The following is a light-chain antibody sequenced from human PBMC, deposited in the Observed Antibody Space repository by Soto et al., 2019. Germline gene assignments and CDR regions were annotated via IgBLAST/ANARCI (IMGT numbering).Light chain of an antibody. CDR2: GAS. J-gene: IGKJ1*01. Sequence: EIVLTQSPGTLSLSPGERATLSCRASQSVSSSYLAWYQQKPGQAPRLLIYGASSRATGIPDRFSGSGSGTDFTLTISRLEPVDFAVYYCQHYGSSSGTFGQGTKVEIK. V-gene: IGKV3-20*01. CDR3: QHYGSSSGT. CDR1: QSVSSSY.